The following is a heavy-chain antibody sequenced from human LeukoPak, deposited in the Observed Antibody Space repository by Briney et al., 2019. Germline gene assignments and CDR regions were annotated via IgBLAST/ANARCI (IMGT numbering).Heavy chain of an antibody. D-gene: IGHD2-15*01. CDR2: IYSGGST. J-gene: IGHJ4*02. V-gene: IGHV3-53*01. CDR3: ARYCSGGTCYVGLI. CDR1: GFSVSSNY. Sequence: PGGSLRLSCAASGFSVSSNYMSWVRQAPGKGLEWVSVIYSGGSTYYADSVKGRFTISRDNSKNTLYLQMKSLRAEDTAVYYCARYCSGGTCYVGLIWGQGTLVTVSS.